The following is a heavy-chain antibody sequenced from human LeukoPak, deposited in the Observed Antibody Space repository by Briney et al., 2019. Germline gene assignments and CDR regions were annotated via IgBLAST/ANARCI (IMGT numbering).Heavy chain of an antibody. CDR1: GGSISSSSYY. Sequence: PSETLSLTCTVSGGSISSSSYYWGWIRQPPGKGLEWIGSIYYSGSTYYNPSLKSRVTISVDTSKNQFSLKLSSVTAADTAVYYCARVGWIPAAIYVGTHYYMDVWGKGTTVTVSS. J-gene: IGHJ6*03. CDR3: ARVGWIPAAIYVGTHYYMDV. V-gene: IGHV4-39*01. D-gene: IGHD2-2*01. CDR2: IYYSGST.